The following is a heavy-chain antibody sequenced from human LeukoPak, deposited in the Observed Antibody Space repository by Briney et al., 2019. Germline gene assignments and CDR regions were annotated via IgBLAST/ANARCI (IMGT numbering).Heavy chain of an antibody. Sequence: PSETLSLTCTVSGGYISTGGYYWRWIRQPAGKGLEWIGRIYTSGSTYYNPSLKSRVTISVDTSKNQFSLKLSSVTAADTAVYYCARDYSDDILTGPYEDSYGMDVWGQGTTVTVSS. J-gene: IGHJ6*02. V-gene: IGHV4-61*02. CDR2: IYTSGST. CDR1: GGYISTGGYY. CDR3: ARDYSDDILTGPYEDSYGMDV. D-gene: IGHD3-9*01.